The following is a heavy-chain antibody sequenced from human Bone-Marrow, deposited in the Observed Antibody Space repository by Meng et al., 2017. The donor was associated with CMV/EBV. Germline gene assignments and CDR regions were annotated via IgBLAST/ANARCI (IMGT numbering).Heavy chain of an antibody. V-gene: IGHV3-30*02. D-gene: IGHD3/OR15-3a*01. CDR2: IWYDGSNK. Sequence: GESLKISCAASGFTFSSYGMHWVRQAPGKGLEWVAFIWYDGSNKYFADSVKGRFTISRDNSKNTLYPQMNSLRAEDTAVYYCAKEPTIFGRVIPPYYFDSWGQGTLVTVSS. CDR3: AKEPTIFGRVIPPYYFDS. CDR1: GFTFSSYG. J-gene: IGHJ4*02.